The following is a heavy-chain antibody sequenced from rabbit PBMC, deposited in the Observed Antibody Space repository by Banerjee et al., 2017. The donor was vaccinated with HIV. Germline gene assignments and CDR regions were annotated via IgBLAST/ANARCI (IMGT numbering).Heavy chain of an antibody. CDR1: GIDFSSSYW. CDR2: IYTGDGNT. D-gene: IGHD7-1*01. J-gene: IGHJ6*01. V-gene: IGHV1S45*01. Sequence: QEQLVETGGGLVKPGASLTLTCKASGIDFSSSYWIWWVRQAPGKGLEWIACIYTGDGNTHYASWAKGRFTISKTSSTTVTLQMTSLTAADTATYFCARESDYAGYVGLWGQGTLVTVS. CDR3: ARESDYAGYVGL.